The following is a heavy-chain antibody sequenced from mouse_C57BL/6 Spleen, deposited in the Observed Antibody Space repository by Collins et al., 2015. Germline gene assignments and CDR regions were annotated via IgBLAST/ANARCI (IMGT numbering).Heavy chain of an antibody. V-gene: IGHV1-9*01. Sequence: QVQLQQSRAELMKPGASVKLSCKATGYTFTGYWIEWIKQRPGHGLEWIGEILPGSGNTNYNEKFKGKATFTADTSSNTAYMQLSSLTTEDSAIYYCARRYLLYAMDYWGQGTSVTVSS. CDR3: ARRYLLYAMDY. CDR2: ILPGSGNT. J-gene: IGHJ4*01. CDR1: GYTFTGYW. D-gene: IGHD1-1*01.